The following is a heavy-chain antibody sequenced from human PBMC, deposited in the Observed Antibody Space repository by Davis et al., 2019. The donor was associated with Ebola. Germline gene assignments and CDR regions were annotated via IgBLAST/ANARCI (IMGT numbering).Heavy chain of an antibody. J-gene: IGHJ4*02. Sequence: SETLSLTCSVSGYSISSGYYWGWIRQPPGKGLEWIGYIYYSGSTNYNPSLKSRVTISVDTSKNQFSLKLSSVTAADTAVYYCARHGGEGYSYAVDYWGQGTLVTVSS. CDR3: ARHGGEGYSYAVDY. CDR2: IYYSGST. V-gene: IGHV4-38-2*02. D-gene: IGHD5-18*01. CDR1: GYSISSGYY.